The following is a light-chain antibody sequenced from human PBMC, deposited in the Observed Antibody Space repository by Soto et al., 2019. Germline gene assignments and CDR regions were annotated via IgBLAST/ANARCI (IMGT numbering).Light chain of an antibody. Sequence: DIQMTQSPSSLSASVGDRVTITCRASQSISSYLNWYQQKPGKAPKLLIYDASSLPSGVPSRFSGSGSGTDFTLTISSLQPEDFATYYCQQSYSSPWTFGQGTKVEIK. V-gene: IGKV1-39*01. CDR1: QSISSY. CDR2: DAS. J-gene: IGKJ1*01. CDR3: QQSYSSPWT.